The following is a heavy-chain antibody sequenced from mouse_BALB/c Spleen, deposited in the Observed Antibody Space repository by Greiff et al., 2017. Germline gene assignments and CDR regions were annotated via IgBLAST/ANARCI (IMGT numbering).Heavy chain of an antibody. V-gene: IGHV5-17*02. J-gene: IGHJ4*01. Sequence: EVKLVESGGGLVQPGGSRKLSCAASGFTFSSFGMHWVRQAPEKGLEWVAYISSGSSTIYYADTVKGRFTISKDNPKNTLFLQMTSLRSEDTAMYYCARYRGRDAMDYWGQGTSVTVSS. CDR1: GFTFSSFG. CDR2: ISSGSSTI. CDR3: ARYRGRDAMDY.